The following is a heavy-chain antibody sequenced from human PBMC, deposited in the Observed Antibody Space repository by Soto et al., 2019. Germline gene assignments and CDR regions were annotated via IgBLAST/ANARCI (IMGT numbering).Heavy chain of an antibody. J-gene: IGHJ6*02. D-gene: IGHD2-21*02. CDR3: AGARGESGGCGGDCYSPYYYYGMDV. CDR2: IIPIFGTA. V-gene: IGHV1-69*13. Sequence: SVKVSCKASGGTFSSYDISWVRQAHGQGLEWMGGIIPIFGTANYAKKFQGRVTITADESTSTAYMGLSSLRSEDTSVDYCAGARGESGGCGGDCYSPYYYYGMDVWGQVTTVTVSS. CDR1: GGTFSSYD.